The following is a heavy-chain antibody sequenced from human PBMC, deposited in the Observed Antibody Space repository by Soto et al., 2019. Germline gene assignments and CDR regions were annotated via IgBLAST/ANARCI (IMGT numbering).Heavy chain of an antibody. J-gene: IGHJ4*02. Sequence: GGSLRLSCAASGFTVSSNYMSWVRQAPGKGLEWVSVIYSGGSTYYADSVKGRFTISRHNSKNTLYLQMNSLRAEDTAVYYCASSYYYDSSGAFDYWGQGTLVTVSS. CDR2: IYSGGST. D-gene: IGHD3-22*01. CDR1: GFTVSSNY. CDR3: ASSYYYDSSGAFDY. V-gene: IGHV3-53*04.